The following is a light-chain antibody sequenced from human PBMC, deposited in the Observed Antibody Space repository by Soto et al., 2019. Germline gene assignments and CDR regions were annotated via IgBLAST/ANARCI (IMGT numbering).Light chain of an antibody. J-gene: IGLJ2*01. CDR2: STG. Sequence: QTVVTQEPSLTVSPGGTVTLTCASSTGAVTSGYYPNWFQQKPGQAPRALIYSTGYKRSWTPARFSGSLLGGKAALTLSGVQPEDEAEYYCLLYYGGAQVFGGGTKLTVL. CDR1: TGAVTSGYY. CDR3: LLYYGGAQV. V-gene: IGLV7-43*01.